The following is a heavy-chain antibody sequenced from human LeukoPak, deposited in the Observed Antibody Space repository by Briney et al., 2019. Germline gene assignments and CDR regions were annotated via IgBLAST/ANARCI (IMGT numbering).Heavy chain of an antibody. J-gene: IGHJ4*02. Sequence: AASLKDSCKASGYTFTSYGISWVRQAPGQGLEWMGWISAYNGNTNYAQKLQGRVTMTTDTSTSTAYMELRSLRSDDTAVYYCARDRRPIVVVPAAKGFGGYWGQGTLVTVSS. V-gene: IGHV1-18*01. CDR3: ARDRRPIVVVPAAKGFGGY. CDR2: ISAYNGNT. CDR1: GYTFTSYG. D-gene: IGHD2-2*01.